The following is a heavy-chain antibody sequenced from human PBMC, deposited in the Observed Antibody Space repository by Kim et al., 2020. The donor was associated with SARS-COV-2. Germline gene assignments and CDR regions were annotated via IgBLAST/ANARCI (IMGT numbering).Heavy chain of an antibody. CDR2: SEK. Sequence: SEKCHVDSGKGRFTIARDNSKNAMYLQMNSLRGEDTAVYYCARDLGGYFDYWGQGTLVTVSS. CDR3: ARDLGGYFDY. J-gene: IGHJ4*02. D-gene: IGHD3-3*01. V-gene: IGHV3-30*01.